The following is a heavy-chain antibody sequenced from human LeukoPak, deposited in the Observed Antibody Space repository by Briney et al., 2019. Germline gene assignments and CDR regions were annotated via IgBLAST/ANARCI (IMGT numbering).Heavy chain of an antibody. V-gene: IGHV1-69*01. D-gene: IGHD3-3*01. CDR3: ARGGNDFWSGNSDY. CDR1: GGTFSTYV. CDR2: IIPIFGTA. Sequence: SVKVSCKASGGTFSTYVFSWVRQALGQGLEWMGGIIPIFGTANYALKFQGRVTITADESTNTAYMELSSLRSEDTAICYCARGGNDFWSGNSDYWGQGTLVTVSS. J-gene: IGHJ4*02.